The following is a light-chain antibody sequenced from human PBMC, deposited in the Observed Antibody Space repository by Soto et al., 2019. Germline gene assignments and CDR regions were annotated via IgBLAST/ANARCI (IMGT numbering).Light chain of an antibody. CDR2: DVS. Sequence: QSVLTQPRSVSGSPGQSVTISCTGTSSDVGGYNYVSWYQQHPGKAPKLMIYDVSKRPSGVPDRFSGSKSGNTASLTISGLQDEDEDDYYCCSYAGSLDVFGTGTKLTVL. CDR1: SSDVGGYNY. J-gene: IGLJ1*01. CDR3: CSYAGSLDV. V-gene: IGLV2-11*01.